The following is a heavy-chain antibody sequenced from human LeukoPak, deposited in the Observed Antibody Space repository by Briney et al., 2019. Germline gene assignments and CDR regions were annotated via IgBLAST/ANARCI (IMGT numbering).Heavy chain of an antibody. D-gene: IGHD3-10*01. J-gene: IGHJ5*02. CDR1: GFTFSSYG. Sequence: GGSLRLSCAASGFTFSSYGMHWVRQAPGKGLEWVAFIRYDGSNKYYADSVKGRFTISRDNSKNTLYLQMNSLRAEDTAVHYCAKGPTMVRGVNNWFDPWGQGTLVTVSS. V-gene: IGHV3-30*02. CDR3: AKGPTMVRGVNNWFDP. CDR2: IRYDGSNK.